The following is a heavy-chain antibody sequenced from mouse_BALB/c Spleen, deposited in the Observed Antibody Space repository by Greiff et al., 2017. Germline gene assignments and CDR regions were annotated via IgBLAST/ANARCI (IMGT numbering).Heavy chain of an antibody. J-gene: IGHJ4*01. CDR2: INPGSGGT. CDR1: GYAFTNYL. Sequence: VQLQQSGAELVRPGTSVKVSCKASGYAFTNYLIEWVKQRPGQGLEWIGVINPGSGGTNYNEKFKGKATLTADKSSSTAYMQLSSLTSDDSAVYFCARGNWDGDYWGQGTSVTVSS. D-gene: IGHD4-1*01. CDR3: ARGNWDGDY. V-gene: IGHV1-54*01.